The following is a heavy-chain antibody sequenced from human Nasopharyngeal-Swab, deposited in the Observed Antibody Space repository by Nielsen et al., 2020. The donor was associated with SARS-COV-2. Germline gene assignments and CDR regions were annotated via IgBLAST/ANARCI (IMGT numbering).Heavy chain of an antibody. V-gene: IGHV3-66*01. Sequence: GGSLRLSCAASGLTVSSNYMSWVRQAPGKGLEWVSVIHAGGNTYYADSVKGRFTISRDISKNTVYLQMNSLRVEDTGVYHCTKDPGHGLGVSVEDYWGQGTLVSVSS. D-gene: IGHD3-10*01. CDR2: IHAGGNT. CDR3: TKDPGHGLGVSVEDY. CDR1: GLTVSSNY. J-gene: IGHJ4*02.